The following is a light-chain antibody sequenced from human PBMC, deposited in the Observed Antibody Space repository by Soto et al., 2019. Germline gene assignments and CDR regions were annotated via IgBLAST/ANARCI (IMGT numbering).Light chain of an antibody. J-gene: IGKJ4*02. CDR1: QSVGGS. CDR2: GAS. CDR3: QQYYQWPLT. V-gene: IGKV3-15*01. Sequence: EILMTQSPATLSVSPGEGATLSCRASQSVGGSLAWYQEKSGQAPRLLISGASRRANGIPARFSGSGSGTDFTFIIISLQSEDFAVYYCQQYYQWPLTFGGGTKVDIK.